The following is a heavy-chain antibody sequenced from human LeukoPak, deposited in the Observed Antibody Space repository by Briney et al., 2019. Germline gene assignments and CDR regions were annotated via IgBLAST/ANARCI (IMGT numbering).Heavy chain of an antibody. Sequence: GGSLRLSCAASGFTFSSYAMSWVRQAPGKGLEWVSAISGSGGSTYYADSVKGRFTISRDNSKNTLYLQMNSLRAEDTAVYYCAKDRLKVQLERSAFDIWGQGTMVTVSS. D-gene: IGHD1-1*01. V-gene: IGHV3-23*01. J-gene: IGHJ3*02. CDR1: GFTFSSYA. CDR2: ISGSGGST. CDR3: AKDRLKVQLERSAFDI.